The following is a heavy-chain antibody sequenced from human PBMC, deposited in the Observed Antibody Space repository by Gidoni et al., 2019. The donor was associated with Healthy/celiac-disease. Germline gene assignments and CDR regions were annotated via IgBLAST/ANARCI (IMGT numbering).Heavy chain of an antibody. J-gene: IGHJ4*02. CDR3: ARRELNGDYVDY. Sequence: EVQLVESGGGLVKPGGSLRLSCAASGFTFSSYSMNWVRQAPGKGLEWVSSISSSSSYIYYADSVKGRFTISRDNAKNSLYLQMNSLRAEDTAVYYCARRELNGDYVDYWGQGTLVTVSS. D-gene: IGHD4-17*01. CDR2: ISSSSSYI. V-gene: IGHV3-21*01. CDR1: GFTFSSYS.